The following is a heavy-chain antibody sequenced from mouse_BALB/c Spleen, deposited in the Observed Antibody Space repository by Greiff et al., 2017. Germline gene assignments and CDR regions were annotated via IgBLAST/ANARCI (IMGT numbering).Heavy chain of an antibody. CDR2: IDPANGNT. Sequence: EVQLQESGAELVKPGASVKLSCTASGFNIKDTYMHWVKQRPEQGLEWIGRIDPANGNTKYDPKFQGKATITADTSSNTAYLQLSSLTSEDTAVYYCARSYYYGSSSFDYWGQGTTLTVSS. J-gene: IGHJ2*01. V-gene: IGHV14-3*02. D-gene: IGHD1-1*01. CDR1: GFNIKDTY. CDR3: ARSYYYGSSSFDY.